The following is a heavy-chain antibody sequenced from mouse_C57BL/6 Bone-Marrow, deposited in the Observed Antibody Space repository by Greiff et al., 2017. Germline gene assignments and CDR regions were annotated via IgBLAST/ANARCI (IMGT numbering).Heavy chain of an antibody. CDR3: TPYYGLDD. CDR2: IDPENGDT. D-gene: IGHD1-1*01. CDR1: GFNIKDDY. J-gene: IGHJ2*01. Sequence: EVKLVESGAELVRPGASVKLSCTASGFNIKDDYMHWVKQRPEQGLEWIGWIDPENGDTEYASKFQGKATITADTSSNTAYLQLSSLTSEDTAVYYCTPYYGLDDWGQGTTLTVSS. V-gene: IGHV14-4*01.